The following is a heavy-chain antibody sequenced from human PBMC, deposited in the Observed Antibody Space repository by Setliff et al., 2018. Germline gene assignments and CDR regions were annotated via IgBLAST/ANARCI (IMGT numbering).Heavy chain of an antibody. Sequence: PSETLSLTCAVSGGSISSSNWWSWVRQPPGKGLEWIGEIYHSGSTNYNPSLKSRVTISVDKSKNQFSLNLSSVTVADTAVYYCARGKIRITMIVVPTGGAFDIWGQGTMVTVS. CDR3: ARGKIRITMIVVPTGGAFDI. CDR1: GGSISSSNW. J-gene: IGHJ3*02. D-gene: IGHD3-22*01. V-gene: IGHV4-4*02. CDR2: IYHSGST.